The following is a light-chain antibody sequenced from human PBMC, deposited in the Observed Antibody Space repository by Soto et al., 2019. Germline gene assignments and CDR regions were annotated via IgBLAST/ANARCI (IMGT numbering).Light chain of an antibody. J-gene: IGKJ5*01. CDR1: QSVSSSY. Sequence: EIVLMQFRATLSLSPGERATLSCVALQSVSSSYLAWYQQKPRLAPRLLIYDPSSRAAGIPDRFSGSGSGTDFTLTISRLEHEDFAVYYCQQYGSSHPITFGQGTRLEIK. CDR3: QQYGSSHPIT. V-gene: IGKV3D-20*01. CDR2: DPS.